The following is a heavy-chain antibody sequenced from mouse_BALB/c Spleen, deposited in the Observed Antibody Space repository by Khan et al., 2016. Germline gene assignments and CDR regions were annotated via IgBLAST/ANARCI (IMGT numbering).Heavy chain of an antibody. V-gene: IGHV3-2*02. CDR1: GYSITSDYA. CDR2: ISYSGST. Sequence: EVQLQESGPGLVKPSQSLSLTCTVTGYSITSDYAWNWIRQFPGNKLEWMGYISYSGSTSYNPSLKSRISITRDTSKNQFFLQLNSVTNEDTATYYCARYYYGSSYFDYWGQGTTLTVSS. CDR3: ARYYYGSSYFDY. J-gene: IGHJ2*01. D-gene: IGHD1-1*01.